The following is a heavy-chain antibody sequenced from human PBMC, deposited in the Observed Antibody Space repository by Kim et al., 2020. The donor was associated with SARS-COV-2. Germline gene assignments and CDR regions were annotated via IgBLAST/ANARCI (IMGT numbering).Heavy chain of an antibody. D-gene: IGHD4-17*01. Sequence: LKSRVTISVDTSKNQFSLKLSSVTAADTAVYYCARVMTPYGVTTKYYFDYWGQGTLVTVSS. CDR3: ARVMTPYGVTTKYYFDY. J-gene: IGHJ4*02. V-gene: IGHV4-31*02.